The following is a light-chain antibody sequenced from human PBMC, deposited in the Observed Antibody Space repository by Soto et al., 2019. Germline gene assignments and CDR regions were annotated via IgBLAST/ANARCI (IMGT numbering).Light chain of an antibody. CDR3: GTWDSSLSAVV. CDR1: SSNIGNNY. CDR2: DND. J-gene: IGLJ2*01. Sequence: QPVLTQPPSVSAAPGQKVTISCSGSSSNIGNNYVSWYQQLPGTAPKLLIYDNDQRPLGIPDRFSGSTSGTSATLGITGLQTGDEAHYYCGTWDSSLSAVVFGGGTKVTVL. V-gene: IGLV1-51*01.